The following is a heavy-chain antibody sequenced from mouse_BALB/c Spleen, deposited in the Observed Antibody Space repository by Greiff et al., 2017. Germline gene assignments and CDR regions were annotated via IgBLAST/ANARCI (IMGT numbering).Heavy chain of an antibody. CDR2: INPSSGYT. D-gene: IGHD1-1*01. CDR3: ARSVYDGPWFAY. V-gene: IGHV1-4*02. CDR1: GYTFTSYT. Sequence: QVQLKQSAAELARPGASVKMSCKASGYTFTSYTMHWVKQRPGQGLEWIGYINPSSGYTEYNQKFKDKTTLTADKSSSTAYMQLSSLTSEDSAVYYCARSVYDGPWFAYWGQGTLVTVSA. J-gene: IGHJ3*01.